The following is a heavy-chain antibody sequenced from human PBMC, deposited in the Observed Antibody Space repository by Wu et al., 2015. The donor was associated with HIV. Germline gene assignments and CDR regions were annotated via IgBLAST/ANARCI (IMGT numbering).Heavy chain of an antibody. CDR3: AREGSSTWYPQDEFFQY. CDR2: IIPSFATA. D-gene: IGHD6-13*01. CDR1: GGTFSSNV. J-gene: IGHJ1*01. V-gene: IGHV1-69*05. Sequence: QVQLVQSGAEVKKPGSSVRVSCKSSGGTFSSNVISWVRQAPGQGLEWMGGIIPSFATAHYAQTFQGRVTITTDESTSTAYMELSSLRSEDTAVYYCAREGSSTWYPQDEFFQYWARAPCSSSPQ.